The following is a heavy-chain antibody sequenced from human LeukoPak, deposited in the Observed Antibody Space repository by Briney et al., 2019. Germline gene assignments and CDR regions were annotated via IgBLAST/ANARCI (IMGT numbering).Heavy chain of an antibody. V-gene: IGHV4-34*01. CDR3: ARVSWDTAPSVNFDY. Sequence: SETLSLTCAVYGGSFSGYYWSWIRQPPGKGLEWIGEINHSGSTNYNPSLKSRVTISVDTSKNQFSLKLSSVTAADTAVYYCARVSWDTAPSVNFDYWGQGTLVTVSS. CDR1: GGSFSGYY. CDR2: INHSGST. D-gene: IGHD5-18*01. J-gene: IGHJ4*02.